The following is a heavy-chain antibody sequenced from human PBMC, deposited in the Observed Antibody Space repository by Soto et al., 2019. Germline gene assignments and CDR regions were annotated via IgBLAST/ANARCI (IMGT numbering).Heavy chain of an antibody. Sequence: LSITCPGSGGSISSGDYYWSWIRQPPGKGLEWIGYIYYSGSTYYNPSLKSRVTISVDTSKNQFSLKLSSVTAADTAVYYCASSDIVVVPAAMSIWGQGTLVTVSS. J-gene: IGHJ4*02. CDR2: IYYSGST. V-gene: IGHV4-30-4*01. D-gene: IGHD2-2*01. CDR1: GGSISSGDYY. CDR3: ASSDIVVVPAAMSI.